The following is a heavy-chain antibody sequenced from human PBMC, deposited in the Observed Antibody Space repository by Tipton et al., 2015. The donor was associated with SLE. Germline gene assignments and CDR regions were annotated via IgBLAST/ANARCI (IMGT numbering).Heavy chain of an antibody. CDR1: GDSIPNHY. J-gene: IGHJ3*02. CDR3: ARTLGAIAHTVYDAFDI. D-gene: IGHD1-26*01. Sequence: TLSLTCTVSGDSIPNHYWNWIRQPPGKGLEWIGYIHYSGTTHDNPPLNNRVTMSVDMSKNQFSLRLTSVTAADTAVYYCARTLGAIAHTVYDAFDIWGPGKMVTVSS. V-gene: IGHV4-59*11. CDR2: IHYSGTT.